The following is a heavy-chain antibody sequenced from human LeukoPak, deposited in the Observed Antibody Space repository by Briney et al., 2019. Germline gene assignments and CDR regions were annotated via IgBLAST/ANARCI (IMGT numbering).Heavy chain of an antibody. J-gene: IGHJ4*02. CDR1: GFTFSSAW. V-gene: IGHV3-15*01. Sequence: GGSLRLSCAASGFTFSSAWMTWVRQAPGKGLEWVGHIKNKTNGETTDYAAPVKGRFIISRDDSKNTLYLQMNSLRAEDTALYFCAKFCGDCTHGLCYCIDYWGQGTLVTVSS. CDR2: IKNKTNGETT. CDR3: AKFCGDCTHGLCYCIDY. D-gene: IGHD2-8*01.